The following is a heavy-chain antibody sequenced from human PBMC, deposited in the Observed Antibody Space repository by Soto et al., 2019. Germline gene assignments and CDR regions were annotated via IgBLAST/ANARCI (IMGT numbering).Heavy chain of an antibody. D-gene: IGHD3-22*01. J-gene: IGHJ4*02. V-gene: IGHV4-34*01. CDR1: GGSFSGYY. Sequence: SETLSLTCAVYGGSFSGYYWSWIRQPPGKGLEWIGEINHSGSTNYNPSLKSRVTISVDTSKNQFSLKLSSVTAADTAVYYCARGSNYYDSSGYYIDYWGQGTLVTVS. CDR2: INHSGST. CDR3: ARGSNYYDSSGYYIDY.